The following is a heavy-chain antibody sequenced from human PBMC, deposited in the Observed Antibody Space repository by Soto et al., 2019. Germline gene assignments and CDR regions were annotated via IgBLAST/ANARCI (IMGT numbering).Heavy chain of an antibody. D-gene: IGHD2-15*01. CDR3: AKDPLYCSGGRCYSKEVY. J-gene: IGHJ4*02. CDR1: GFTFSDSD. Sequence: QVQLVESGGGVVQPGRSLRLSCAVSGFTFSDSDMHWVRQAPGKGLDWVAVISYDGSNKFYGDSVKGRFTISRDNSKNTLYLQMNSLRAEDTAVYYCAKDPLYCSGGRCYSKEVYWGQGTLVTVSS. V-gene: IGHV3-30*18. CDR2: ISYDGSNK.